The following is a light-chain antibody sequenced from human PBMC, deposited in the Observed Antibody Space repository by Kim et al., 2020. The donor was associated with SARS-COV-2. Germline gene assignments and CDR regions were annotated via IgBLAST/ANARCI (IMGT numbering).Light chain of an antibody. V-gene: IGKV1-5*03. CDR1: QSIGNW. CDR3: QQHNRSLVLT. Sequence: DIQMTQSPSTLSVSVGDRVTITCRASQSIGNWLAWYQQKPGKAPRLLIYEASKLDSGVPSRFSGSGSGTEFTLTISSLQTDDFATYYCQQHNRSLVLTFGGGTKVDIK. CDR2: EAS. J-gene: IGKJ4*01.